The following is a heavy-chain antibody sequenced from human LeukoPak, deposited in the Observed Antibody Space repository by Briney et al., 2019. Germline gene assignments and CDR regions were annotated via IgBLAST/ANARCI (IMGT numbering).Heavy chain of an antibody. D-gene: IGHD2-2*01. J-gene: IGHJ4*02. V-gene: IGHV3-33*01. CDR1: GFTFSTYG. CDR3: ARDQGCSSTNCYSLFFHY. CDR2: IWYDGSNK. Sequence: PGRSLRLSCAAPGFTFSTYGMHWVRQAPGKGLEWAALIWYDGSNKYYADSVKGRFTISRDNSKNTLYLQMNSLRAEDTAVYYCARDQGCSSTNCYSLFFHYWGQGTLVTVSS.